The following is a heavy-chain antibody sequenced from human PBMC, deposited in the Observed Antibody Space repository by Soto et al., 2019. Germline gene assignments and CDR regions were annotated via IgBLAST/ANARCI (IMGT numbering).Heavy chain of an antibody. CDR2: ISWNSANI. J-gene: IGHJ6*03. D-gene: IGHD3-22*01. V-gene: IGHV3-9*01. Sequence: EVQLLESGGGLVQPGRSLRLSCAASGFTFDDYAMHWVRQAPGKGLEWVSGISWNSANIDYADSVKGRFTISKDSDKDYLYLQMNSLRAKDTALYNCAKGGGYSRYDYMDAWGKGTTVTVSS. CDR3: AKGGGYSRYDYMDA. CDR1: GFTFDDYA.